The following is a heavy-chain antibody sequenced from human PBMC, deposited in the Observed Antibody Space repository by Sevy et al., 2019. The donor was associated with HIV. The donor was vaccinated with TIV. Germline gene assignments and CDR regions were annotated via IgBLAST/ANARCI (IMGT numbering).Heavy chain of an antibody. CDR1: GFTFSSYW. Sequence: GGSLRLSCAASGFTFSSYWLNWVRQAPGKGLEWVANIKQDGSERYYVDSVKGRFTISRDNAKNSLYLQMNSLRAEDTAVYYCARGFCSGATCPRDYYYYGMDVWGQGTTVTVSS. V-gene: IGHV3-7*01. D-gene: IGHD2-15*01. J-gene: IGHJ6*02. CDR3: ARGFCSGATCPRDYYYYGMDV. CDR2: IKQDGSER.